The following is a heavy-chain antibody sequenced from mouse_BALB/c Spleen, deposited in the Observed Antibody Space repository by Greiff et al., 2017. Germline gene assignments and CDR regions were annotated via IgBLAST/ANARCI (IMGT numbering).Heavy chain of an antibody. D-gene: IGHD1-1*01. V-gene: IGHV5-6-5*01. CDR2: ISSGGST. J-gene: IGHJ1*01. Sequence: EVKLMESGGGLVKPGGSLKLSCAASGFTFSSYAMSWVRQTPEKRLEWVASISSGGSTYYPDSVKGRFTISRDNARNILYLQMSSLRSEDTAMYYCARGLYGSSYNWYFDVWGAGTTVTVSS. CDR3: ARGLYGSSYNWYFDV. CDR1: GFTFSSYA.